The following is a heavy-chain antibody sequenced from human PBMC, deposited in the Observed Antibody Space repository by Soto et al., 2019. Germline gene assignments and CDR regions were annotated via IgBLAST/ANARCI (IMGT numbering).Heavy chain of an antibody. CDR1: GYTFTSYG. J-gene: IGHJ6*02. Sequence: GASVKVSCKASGYTFTSYGISWVRQAPGQGLEWMGWISAYNGNTNYAQKLQGRVTMTTDTSTSTAYMELRSLRSDDTAVYYCARDGRVGAAALLRYYYGMDVWGQGTTVTVSS. D-gene: IGHD6-13*01. CDR2: ISAYNGNT. CDR3: ARDGRVGAAALLRYYYGMDV. V-gene: IGHV1-18*01.